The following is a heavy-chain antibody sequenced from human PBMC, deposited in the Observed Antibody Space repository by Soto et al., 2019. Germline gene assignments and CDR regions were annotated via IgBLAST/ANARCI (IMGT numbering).Heavy chain of an antibody. CDR1: GYNFNDYF. J-gene: IGHJ4*02. V-gene: IGHV1-2*02. CDR2: IKPRSGET. D-gene: IGHD1-1*01. CDR3: AAETGADTFDY. Sequence: QVHLVQSGDEVGEPGASVKVSCKASGYNFNDYFMHWVRQAPGQGLEWMGWIKPRSGETKYEQKFHGRVTLTSDMSISTAYMELTLVTSDATAVYFCAAETGADTFDYWGQGTLVIVST.